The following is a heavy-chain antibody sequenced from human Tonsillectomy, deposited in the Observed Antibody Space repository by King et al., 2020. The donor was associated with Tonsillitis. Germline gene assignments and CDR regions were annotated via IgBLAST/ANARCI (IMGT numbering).Heavy chain of an antibody. CDR2: IYYSGST. J-gene: IGHJ4*02. CDR3: ARHALSISWQHTPHFDH. CDR1: GFSISSSNYY. D-gene: IGHD6-13*01. V-gene: IGHV4-39*01. Sequence: QLQESGPGLVKPSETLSLTCTVSGFSISSSNYYWAWIRQPPGKGLEWIGTIYYSGSTYYNENRVTISIDTSKNQFSLNLNSVTAADTAVYYCARHALSISWQHTPHFDHWGQGTLVTVSS.